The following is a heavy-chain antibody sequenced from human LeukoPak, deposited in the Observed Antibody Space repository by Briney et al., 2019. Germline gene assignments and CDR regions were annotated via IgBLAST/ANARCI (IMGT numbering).Heavy chain of an antibody. CDR3: AREGIAVAGSYYFDY. Sequence: PGGSLRLSCAASGFTFSSYAMHWVRQAPGKGLEWVAVISYDGSNKYYADSVKGRFTISRDNSKNTLYLQMNSLRAEDTAVHYCAREGIAVAGSYYFDYWGQGTLVTVSS. CDR1: GFTFSSYA. CDR2: ISYDGSNK. J-gene: IGHJ4*02. V-gene: IGHV3-30-3*01. D-gene: IGHD6-19*01.